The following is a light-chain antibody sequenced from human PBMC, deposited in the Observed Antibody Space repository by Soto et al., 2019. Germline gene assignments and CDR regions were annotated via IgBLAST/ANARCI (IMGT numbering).Light chain of an antibody. J-gene: IGLJ1*01. Sequence: QSALTQPRSVSGSPGQSVTVSCTGTSSDVGAYNYVAWYQQHPGKVPKLMISDVNKRPAGVPDRFSGSKSGNTASLTISGRRSEDEADYYCCTFAGRTFVFGTGTKLTVL. CDR3: CTFAGRTFV. CDR2: DVN. V-gene: IGLV2-11*01. CDR1: SSDVGAYNY.